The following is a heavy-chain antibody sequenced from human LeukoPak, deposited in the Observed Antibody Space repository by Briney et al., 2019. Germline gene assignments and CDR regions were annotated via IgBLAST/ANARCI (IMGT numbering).Heavy chain of an antibody. Sequence: ASVKVSCKASGYAFTSYYMHWVRQAPGQGLEWMGIINPSGGRTIYAQKLQGRVTITRDMSTSTVYMELSSLKSEDTAMYYCARENYYDSTGYKFDYWGQGTLVTVSS. CDR3: ARENYYDSTGYKFDY. CDR1: GYAFTSYY. V-gene: IGHV1-46*01. J-gene: IGHJ4*02. CDR2: INPSGGRT. D-gene: IGHD3-22*01.